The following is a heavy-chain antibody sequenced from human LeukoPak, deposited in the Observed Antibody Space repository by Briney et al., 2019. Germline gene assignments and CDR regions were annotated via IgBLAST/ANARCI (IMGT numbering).Heavy chain of an antibody. CDR2: INWNGGST. D-gene: IGHD5-12*01. CDR1: GFTFDDYG. V-gene: IGHV3-20*04. CDR3: ARGGRYYYYYYMDV. J-gene: IGHJ6*03. Sequence: GGSLRLSCAASGFTFDDYGMSWVHQAPGKGLEWVSGINWNGGSTGYADSVKGRFTISRDNAKNSLYLQMNSLRAEDTALYYCARGGRYYYYYYMDVWGKGTTVTVSS.